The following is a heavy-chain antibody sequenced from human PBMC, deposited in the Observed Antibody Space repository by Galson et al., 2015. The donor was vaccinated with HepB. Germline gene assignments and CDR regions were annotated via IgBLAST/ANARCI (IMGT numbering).Heavy chain of an antibody. CDR3: ARGSIAVAGIDFDY. CDR2: INPNSGGT. D-gene: IGHD6-19*01. V-gene: IGHV1-2*02. Sequence: SVKVSCKASGYTFTGYYMHWVRQAPGQGLEWMGWINPNSGGTNYAQKFQGRVTMTRGTSISTAYMELSRLRSDDTAVYYCARGSIAVAGIDFDYWGQGTLVTVSS. CDR1: GYTFTGYY. J-gene: IGHJ4*02.